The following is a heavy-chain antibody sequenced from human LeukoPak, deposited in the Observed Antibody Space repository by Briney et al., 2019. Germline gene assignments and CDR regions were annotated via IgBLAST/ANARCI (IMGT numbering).Heavy chain of an antibody. V-gene: IGHV1-2*02. Sequence: GASVTVSCKATGYTFTGYFMHWVRQAPGQGLEWMGWINPNSGGTNYAQKFQGRVTMTRDTSISTAYMELSRLRSDDTAVYYCARNTGIADGDYFDYWGQGTLVTVSS. CDR2: INPNSGGT. CDR3: ARNTGIADGDYFDY. J-gene: IGHJ4*02. CDR1: GYTFTGYF. D-gene: IGHD4-17*01.